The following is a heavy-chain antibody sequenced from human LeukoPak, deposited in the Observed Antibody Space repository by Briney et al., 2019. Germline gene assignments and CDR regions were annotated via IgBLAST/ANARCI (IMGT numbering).Heavy chain of an antibody. CDR2: IYYSGST. CDR3: ARDDRSTWYGL. Sequence: SETLSLTCSVSGGSISSGAYYWSWIRQHPDKGLEWIGYIYYSGSTYYNPSLKSRVSISVDTSRNQFSLKLTSVTAADTAVYYCARDDRSTWYGLWGQGTLVIVSS. D-gene: IGHD3-22*01. J-gene: IGHJ5*02. CDR1: GGSISSGAYY. V-gene: IGHV4-31*03.